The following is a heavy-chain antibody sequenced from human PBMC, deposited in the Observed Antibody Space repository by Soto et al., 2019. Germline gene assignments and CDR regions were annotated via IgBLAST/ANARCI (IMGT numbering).Heavy chain of an antibody. CDR3: ARLTDYGDYVGSRKFDY. J-gene: IGHJ4*02. CDR2: IYHSGST. CDR1: SGSISSSNW. V-gene: IGHV4-4*02. D-gene: IGHD4-17*01. Sequence: SETLSLICAVSSGSISSSNWWSWVRQPPGKGLEWIGEIYHSGSTNYNPSLKSRVTISVDKSKNQFSLKLSSVTAADTAVYYCARLTDYGDYVGSRKFDYWGQGTLVTVSS.